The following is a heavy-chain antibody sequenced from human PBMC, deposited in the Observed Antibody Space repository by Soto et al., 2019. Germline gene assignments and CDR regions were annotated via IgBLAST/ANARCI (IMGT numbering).Heavy chain of an antibody. J-gene: IGHJ4*02. V-gene: IGHV4-31*03. D-gene: IGHD4-17*01. CDR2: XXHXGXA. CDR3: ATRGYGDYSFDY. Sequence: PSETLSLTCTVSGGSIRSGGYYWTWIRQHQGKGLXWXGXXXHXGXAXYXXXXESRVTISVDTSENQFSLKLSSVTAADTAVYYCATRGYGDYSFDYWGQGALVTVS. CDR1: GGSIRSGGYY.